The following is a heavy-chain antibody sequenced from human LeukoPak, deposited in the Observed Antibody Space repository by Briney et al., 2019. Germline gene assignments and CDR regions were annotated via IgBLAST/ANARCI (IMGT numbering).Heavy chain of an antibody. CDR1: GYTFTGYY. Sequence: EASVKVSCKASGYTFTGYYMHWVRQAPGQGLEWMGWINPNSGGTNYAQKFQGRVTITRNTSISTAYMELSSLRSEDTAVYYCATLSTITTVTRRWFDPWGQGTLVTVSS. J-gene: IGHJ5*02. CDR3: ATLSTITTVTRRWFDP. D-gene: IGHD4-17*01. V-gene: IGHV1-2*02. CDR2: INPNSGGT.